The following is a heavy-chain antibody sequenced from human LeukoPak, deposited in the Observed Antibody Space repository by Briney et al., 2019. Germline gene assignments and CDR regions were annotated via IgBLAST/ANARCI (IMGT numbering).Heavy chain of an antibody. CDR3: ARANLSPVYYYGSGSYYSLYFQH. D-gene: IGHD3-10*01. V-gene: IGHV4-34*01. CDR1: GGSFSGYY. CDR2: INHSGST. Sequence: SETLSLTCAVYGGSFSGYYWSWIRQPPGKGLEWIGEINHSGSTNYNPSLKSRVTISVDTSKNQFSLKLSSVTAADTAVYYCARANLSPVYYYGSGSYYSLYFQHWGQGTLVTVSS. J-gene: IGHJ1*01.